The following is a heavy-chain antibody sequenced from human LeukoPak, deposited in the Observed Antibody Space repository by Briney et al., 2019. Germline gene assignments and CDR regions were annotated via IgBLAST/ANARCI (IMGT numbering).Heavy chain of an antibody. CDR2: IYYSGST. J-gene: IGHJ4*02. Sequence: PSETLSLTCTVSGGSISSSSYYWGWIRQPPGKGLEWIGSIYYSGSTYYSPSLKSRVTISLDTSRNQFSLKLSSVTAADTAVYYCARSIVATKELYYWGQGTLVTVSS. V-gene: IGHV4-39*07. CDR1: GGSISSSSYY. D-gene: IGHD5-12*01. CDR3: ARSIVATKELYY.